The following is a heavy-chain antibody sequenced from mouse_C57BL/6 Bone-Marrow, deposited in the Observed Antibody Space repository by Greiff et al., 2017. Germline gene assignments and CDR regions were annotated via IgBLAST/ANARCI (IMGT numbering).Heavy chain of an antibody. J-gene: IGHJ4*01. CDR3: TRDPAVVGMDY. Sequence: VQVVESGEGLVKPGGSLKLSCAASGFTFSSYAMSWVRQTPEKRLEWVAYISSGGDYIYYADTVKGRFTISRDNARNTLYLQMSSLKSEDTAMYYCTRDPAVVGMDYWGQGTSVTVSS. D-gene: IGHD1-1*01. V-gene: IGHV5-9-1*02. CDR2: ISSGGDYI. CDR1: GFTFSSYA.